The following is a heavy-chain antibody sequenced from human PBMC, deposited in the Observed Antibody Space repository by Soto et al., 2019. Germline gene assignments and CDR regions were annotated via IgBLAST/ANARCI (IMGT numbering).Heavy chain of an antibody. CDR3: ARPRWGNSRWGYYYGMDV. CDR1: GGTFSSYA. D-gene: IGHD3-16*01. J-gene: IGHJ6*02. V-gene: IGHV1-69*12. CDR2: IIPIFGTA. Sequence: QVQLVQSGAEVKKPGSSVKVSCKASGGTFSSYAISWVRQAPGQGLEWMGGIIPIFGTANYAQKFQGRVTITADESTSTAYMERSSLRSEDTAVYYCARPRWGNSRWGYYYGMDVWGQGTTVTVSS.